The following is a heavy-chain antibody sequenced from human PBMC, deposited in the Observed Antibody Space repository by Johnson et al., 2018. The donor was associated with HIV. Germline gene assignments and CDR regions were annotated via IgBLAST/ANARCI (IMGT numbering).Heavy chain of an antibody. CDR2: ISYDGSNK. D-gene: IGHD1-26*01. V-gene: IGHV3-30*04. CDR3: ARDVGSYYVWHAFDI. Sequence: QVQLVESGGGVVQPGRSLRLSCAASGFTFSSYAMHWVRQAPGKGLEWVAVISYDGSNKYYADSVKGRFPISRDNSKNTLYLQMNSLRAEDTAVYYCARDVGSYYVWHAFDIWGQGTMVTVSS. J-gene: IGHJ3*02. CDR1: GFTFSSYA.